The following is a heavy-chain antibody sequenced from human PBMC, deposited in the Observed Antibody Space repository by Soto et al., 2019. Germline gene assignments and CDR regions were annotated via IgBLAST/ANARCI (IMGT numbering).Heavy chain of an antibody. J-gene: IGHJ3*02. Sequence: EVQLLESGGGLVQPGGSLRLSCAVSRFTFSTFSRHAMSWVRQAPGKGLEWVSAISGGGGSTYYADSVKGRSTISRDNSKNTVYLQMNSLRAEDTAVYYCSFSARGWDGAFDIWGQGTMVTVTS. V-gene: IGHV3-23*01. CDR1: RFTFSTFSRHA. CDR3: SFSARGWDGAFDI. CDR2: ISGGGGST. D-gene: IGHD6-19*01.